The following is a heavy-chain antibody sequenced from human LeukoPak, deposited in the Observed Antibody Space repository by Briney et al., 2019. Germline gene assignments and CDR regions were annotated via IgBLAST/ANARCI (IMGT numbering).Heavy chain of an antibody. D-gene: IGHD4-17*01. J-gene: IGHJ4*02. Sequence: ASVKVSCKASGYTFTSYDINWVRQATGQGLEWMGWMNPNSGNTGYAQNFQGRVTMTRNTSISTAYMELTSLRSEDTAVYYCARAGTTVTKTLFDYWGQGTLVTVSS. CDR1: GYTFTSYD. CDR2: MNPNSGNT. CDR3: ARAGTTVTKTLFDY. V-gene: IGHV1-8*01.